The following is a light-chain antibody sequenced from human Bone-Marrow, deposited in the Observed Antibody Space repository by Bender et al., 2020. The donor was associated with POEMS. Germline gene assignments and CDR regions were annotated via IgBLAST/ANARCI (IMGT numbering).Light chain of an antibody. CDR1: ALPKSY. V-gene: IGLV3-10*01. J-gene: IGLJ2*01. CDR2: EDN. CDR3: LSADTSGSDVV. Sequence: SYELTQPPSVSVSPGQTARITCSGDALPKSYAYWYQQKSGQAPVLVIYEDNKRPSGIPERFSGSSSGTIVTLTISGVQAEDEADYYCLSADTSGSDVVFGGGTKLTVL.